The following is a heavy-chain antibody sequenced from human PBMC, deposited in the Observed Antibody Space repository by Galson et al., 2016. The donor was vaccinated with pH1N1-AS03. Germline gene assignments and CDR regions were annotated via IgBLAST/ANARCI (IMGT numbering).Heavy chain of an antibody. Sequence: SLRLSCAASGFKFSRYGMHWVRQGPGKGLQWVGVISHDGKNKEYRDSVKGRFTISRDNSGSTTYLDMSSLRDDDTAVYYCARDKRGEWQLPLYFFDHWGQGTLVTVSP. V-gene: IGHV3-33*05. CDR1: GFKFSRYG. CDR2: ISHDGKNK. J-gene: IGHJ4*02. D-gene: IGHD3-16*01. CDR3: ARDKRGEWQLPLYFFDH.